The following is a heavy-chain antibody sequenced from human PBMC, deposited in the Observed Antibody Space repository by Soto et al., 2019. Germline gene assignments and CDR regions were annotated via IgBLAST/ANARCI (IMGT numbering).Heavy chain of an antibody. Sequence: QLQLQESGSGLVRPSQTLSLTCAVSGGSISSGGYSWNWIRQPPGKGLEWIGYIYQSGSTLYNTYLKSPVTISVDKSKNQFSLKLSSVTAADTAVYYCARDQLEGNWFDPWGQGTLVTVSS. CDR2: IYQSGST. V-gene: IGHV4-30-2*01. D-gene: IGHD1-1*01. CDR1: GGSISSGGYS. J-gene: IGHJ5*02. CDR3: ARDQLEGNWFDP.